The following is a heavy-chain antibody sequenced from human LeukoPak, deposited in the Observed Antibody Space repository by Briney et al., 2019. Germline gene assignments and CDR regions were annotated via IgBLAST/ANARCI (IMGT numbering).Heavy chain of an antibody. CDR1: GYTFTSYD. D-gene: IGHD6-13*01. J-gene: IGHJ5*02. CDR2: MNPNSGNT. Sequence: GASVKVSCKASGYTFTSYDIDWVRQATGQGLEWMGWMNPNSGNTGYAQKFQGRVTMTRNTSISTAYMELSSLRSEDTAVYYCARGIAAAGTQDAWFDPWSQGALVTVSS. V-gene: IGHV1-8*01. CDR3: ARGIAAAGTQDAWFDP.